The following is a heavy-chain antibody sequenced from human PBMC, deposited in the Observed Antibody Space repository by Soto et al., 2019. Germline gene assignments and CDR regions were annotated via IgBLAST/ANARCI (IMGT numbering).Heavy chain of an antibody. Sequence: SETLSLTCTVSGGSVSSGSYYWSWIRQPPGKGLEWIGYIYYSGSTNYNPSLKSRVTISVYTSKNQFSLKLSSVTAADTAVYSCASRSDYGASQYYFDYWGQGTLVTVSS. CDR3: ASRSDYGASQYYFDY. V-gene: IGHV4-61*01. J-gene: IGHJ4*02. D-gene: IGHD4-17*01. CDR2: IYYSGST. CDR1: GGSVSSGSYY.